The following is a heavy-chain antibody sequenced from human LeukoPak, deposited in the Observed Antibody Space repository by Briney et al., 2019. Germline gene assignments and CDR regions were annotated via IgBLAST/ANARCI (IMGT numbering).Heavy chain of an antibody. Sequence: GGSLRPSCAASGFSFSNYWMNWVRQAPGKGLEWVANIKQDGSEKNYVDSVKGRFTISRDNAKNSLFLQMNSLRAEDTAIYYCAKLKGSSWYGAGDYWGQGTLVTVSS. D-gene: IGHD6-13*01. J-gene: IGHJ4*02. CDR2: IKQDGSEK. CDR1: GFSFSNYW. CDR3: AKLKGSSWYGAGDY. V-gene: IGHV3-7*05.